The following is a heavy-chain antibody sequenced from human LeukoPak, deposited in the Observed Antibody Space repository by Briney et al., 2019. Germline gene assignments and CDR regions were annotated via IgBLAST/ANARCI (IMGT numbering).Heavy chain of an antibody. CDR1: GGTFSSYA. J-gene: IGHJ5*02. V-gene: IGHV1-69*13. CDR2: VIPIFGTA. D-gene: IGHD2-2*01. CDR3: ARLTIQYCSSTSCYLVRWFDP. Sequence: SVKVSFKASGGTFSSYAISWVRQAPGQGLEWMGGVIPIFGTANYAQKFQGRVTITADESTSTAYMELSSLRSEATAVYYCARLTIQYCSSTSCYLVRWFDPWGQGTLITVSS.